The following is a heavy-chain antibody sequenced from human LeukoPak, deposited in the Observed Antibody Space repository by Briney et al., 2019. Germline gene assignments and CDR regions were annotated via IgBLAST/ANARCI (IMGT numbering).Heavy chain of an antibody. Sequence: ASVKVSCKASGYTFTSYYMHWVRQAPGQGLEWMGIINPSGGSTSYAQKFQGRVTMTRDTSTSTVYMELSSLRSEDTAVYYCARHVPTYYDSSGYARYFDYWGQGTLVTVSS. CDR2: INPSGGST. CDR1: GYTFTSYY. V-gene: IGHV1-46*01. J-gene: IGHJ4*02. D-gene: IGHD3-22*01. CDR3: ARHVPTYYDSSGYARYFDY.